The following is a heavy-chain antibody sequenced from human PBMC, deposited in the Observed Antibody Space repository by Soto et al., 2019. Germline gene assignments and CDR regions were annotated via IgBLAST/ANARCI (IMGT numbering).Heavy chain of an antibody. Sequence: EVQFLESGGNLVQPGGSLRLSCAASGLTFRNYAMSWVRQAPGKGLEWVSSISGGGDSTYYAGSVKGRFTISRDNSKNTLYLQMNSLRAEDTAVYYCAKAPPVMVRGVIMHDYYYGMDVWGQGTTVTVSS. CDR3: AKAPPVMVRGVIMHDYYYGMDV. J-gene: IGHJ6*02. D-gene: IGHD3-10*01. V-gene: IGHV3-23*01. CDR1: GLTFRNYA. CDR2: ISGGGDST.